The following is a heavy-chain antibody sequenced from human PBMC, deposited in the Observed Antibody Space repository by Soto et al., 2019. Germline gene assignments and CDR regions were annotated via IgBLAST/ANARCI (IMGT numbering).Heavy chain of an antibody. D-gene: IGHD1-1*01. CDR2: LYDVDGS. Sequence: DVQLVESGGGLIQPGESLRLSCAAFGLTISGKKYVAWVRHAPGKGLEWVSALYDVDGSFYADSVKGRFTTASDSSKTTVYRQMNDLRPDDTAVYYCATWHEREHAYDVWGQGTTVTVSS. J-gene: IGHJ3*01. V-gene: IGHV3-53*01. CDR1: GLTISGKKY. CDR3: ATWHEREHAYDV.